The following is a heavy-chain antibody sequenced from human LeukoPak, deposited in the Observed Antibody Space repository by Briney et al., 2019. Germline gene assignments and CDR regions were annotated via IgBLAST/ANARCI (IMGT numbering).Heavy chain of an antibody. J-gene: IGHJ5*02. CDR2: ISGSGGST. CDR1: GFTFSSYA. Sequence: GGSLRLSCAASGFTFSSYAMSWVRQAPRKGLEWVSAISGSGGSTYYADSVKGRFTISRDNSKNTLYLQMNSLRAEDTAVYYCAKGPIFGVVTNWFDPWGQGTLVTVSS. V-gene: IGHV3-23*01. D-gene: IGHD3-3*01. CDR3: AKGPIFGVVTNWFDP.